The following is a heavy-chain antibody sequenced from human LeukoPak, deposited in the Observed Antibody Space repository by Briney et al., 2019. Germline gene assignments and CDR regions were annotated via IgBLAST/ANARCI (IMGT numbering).Heavy chain of an antibody. CDR2: INPNSGGT. CDR3: ARHKKATYYYGSGSSFDY. V-gene: IGHV1-2*02. Sequence: ASVKVSCKASGYTFTGYYMHWVRQAPGQGLEWMGWINPNSGGTNYAQKFQGRVTMTRDTSISTAYMELSRLRSDDTAVYYCARHKKATYYYGSGSSFDYWGQGTLVTVSS. D-gene: IGHD3-10*01. J-gene: IGHJ4*02. CDR1: GYTFTGYY.